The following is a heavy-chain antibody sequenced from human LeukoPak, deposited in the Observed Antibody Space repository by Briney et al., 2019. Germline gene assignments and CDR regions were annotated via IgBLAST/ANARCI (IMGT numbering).Heavy chain of an antibody. Sequence: GGSLRLSCAASGFTVSSSYMNWVRQAPGKGLEWVSVIWSDGTNKYYAASVKGRFTISRDDFDKTVYLQMSSLRPDDTGVYYCARDAQRGFDYSNSLQYWGQGTPVTVST. D-gene: IGHD4-11*01. CDR2: IWSDGTNK. CDR1: GFTVSSSY. J-gene: IGHJ4*02. CDR3: ARDAQRGFDYSNSLQY. V-gene: IGHV3-33*08.